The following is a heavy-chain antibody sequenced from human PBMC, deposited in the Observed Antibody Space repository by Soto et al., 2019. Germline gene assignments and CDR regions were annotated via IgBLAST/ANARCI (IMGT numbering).Heavy chain of an antibody. CDR1: GGSFSGYF. CDR3: VRGPYNYNSRYFDY. Sequence: PSATLSLTCTVSGGSFSGYFWTWIRQPPGKGLEWLAEINHSGITNYNPSVESRVSMSVDTSKNQFSLRLYSVTAADTAVYYCVRGPYNYNSRYFDYWGQGTLVTVSS. J-gene: IGHJ4*02. V-gene: IGHV4-34*01. CDR2: INHSGIT. D-gene: IGHD1-1*01.